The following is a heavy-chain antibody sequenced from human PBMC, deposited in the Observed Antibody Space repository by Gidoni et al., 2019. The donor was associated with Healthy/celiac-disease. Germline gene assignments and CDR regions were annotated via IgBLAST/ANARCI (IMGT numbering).Heavy chain of an antibody. V-gene: IGHV3-9*01. J-gene: IGHJ5*02. D-gene: IGHD2-2*02. CDR2: ISWNSGNI. CDR1: GFTFDDYA. Sequence: EVQLVESGGGLVQPGRSLRLSCAASGFTFDDYAMHWVRQAPGKGLEWVSGISWNSGNIGYADSVKGRFTISRDNAKNSLYLQMNSLRPEDTALYYCAKGYCSSTSCYRFDPWGQGTLVTVSS. CDR3: AKGYCSSTSCYRFDP.